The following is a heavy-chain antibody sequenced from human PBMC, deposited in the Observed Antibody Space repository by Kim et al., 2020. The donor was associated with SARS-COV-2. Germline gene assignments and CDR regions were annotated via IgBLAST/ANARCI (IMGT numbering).Heavy chain of an antibody. D-gene: IGHD1-26*01. Sequence: GGSLRLSCAASGFTFSHYSMNWVRQTPGKGLEWIASIGTTDAFIYYADSVKGRFTISRDNAENSLYLQMNNLRAKDTAVYYCARSGIVTVLTTNCLDPWGQGALVTV. CDR3: ARSGIVTVLTTNCLDP. CDR1: GFTFSHYS. V-gene: IGHV3-21*01. J-gene: IGHJ5*02. CDR2: IGTTDAFI.